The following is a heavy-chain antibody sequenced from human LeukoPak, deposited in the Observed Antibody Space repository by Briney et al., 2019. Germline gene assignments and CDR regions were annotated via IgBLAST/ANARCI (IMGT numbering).Heavy chain of an antibody. CDR2: ISGSGGST. V-gene: IGHV3-23*01. CDR1: GFTFSSYA. Sequence: GGSLRLSCAASGFTFSSYAMSWVRQAPGKGLEWVSAISGSGGSTYYADSVKGRFTISRDNSKNTLYLQMNSLRAEDTAVYYCAKAPRRTIVGATTDSWGQGTLVTVSS. CDR3: AKAPRRTIVGATTDS. J-gene: IGHJ4*02. D-gene: IGHD1-26*01.